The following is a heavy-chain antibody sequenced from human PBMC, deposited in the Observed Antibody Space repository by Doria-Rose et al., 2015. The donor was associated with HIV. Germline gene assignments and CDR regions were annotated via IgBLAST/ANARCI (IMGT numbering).Heavy chain of an antibody. CDR3: ARGLLRGGWNDVDYYYGMDV. CDR1: GGSFSGYY. J-gene: IGHJ6*02. Sequence: QVQLQESGAGLVKPSETLSLTCAVFGGSFSGYYWSWIRQPPGKGLEWLGEINHSGSTNYKTSLKSRVTISLDTSKNLLSLKLSSVTAADTAVYYCARGLLRGGWNDVDYYYGMDVWGQGTTVTVSS. V-gene: IGHV4-34*01. D-gene: IGHD1-1*01. CDR2: INHSGST.